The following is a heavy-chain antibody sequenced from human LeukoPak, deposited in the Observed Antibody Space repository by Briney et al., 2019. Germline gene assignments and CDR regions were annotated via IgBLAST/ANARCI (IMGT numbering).Heavy chain of an antibody. CDR2: IKQDGSEK. J-gene: IGHJ4*02. D-gene: IGHD3-22*01. V-gene: IGHV3-7*05. Sequence: GGSLRLSCAASGFTFSSYWMSWVRQAPGKGLEWVANIKQDGSEKYYVDSVKGRFTISRDNAKNSLYLQMNSLRAEDTAVYYCARRQNLYDCSGSDYWGRETVVTVSS. CDR1: GFTFSSYW. CDR3: ARRQNLYDCSGSDY.